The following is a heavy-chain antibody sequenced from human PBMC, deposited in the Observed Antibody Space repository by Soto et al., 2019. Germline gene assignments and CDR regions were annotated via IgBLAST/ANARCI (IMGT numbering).Heavy chain of an antibody. CDR2: IYFTGNA. CDR1: GGSITRSSYF. J-gene: IGHJ5*02. CDR3: AGQTFTIAAASYGRSNWFDP. V-gene: IGHV4-39*01. Sequence: SETLSLTCIVSGGSITRSSYFFCLVLHPPGKGLEWIGTIYFTGNAYYTPSLKSRLTMSIDTSKNEFSLRLNSVTAADTAVYYCAGQTFTIAAASYGRSNWFDPWGPGTLVTVSS. D-gene: IGHD6-25*01.